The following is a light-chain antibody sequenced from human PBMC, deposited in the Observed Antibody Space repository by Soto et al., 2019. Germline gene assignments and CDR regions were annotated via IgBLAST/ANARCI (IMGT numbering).Light chain of an antibody. Sequence: DLQMTQSPSSLSASVGDRVTITCQASQDISNYLNWYQQKPGKAPKLLIYDASNLETGVPSRFSGSGSGTDFTFTINTLQPDDIATYYCQQYDSVPLTFGGGTKVEIK. CDR2: DAS. V-gene: IGKV1-33*01. CDR3: QQYDSVPLT. J-gene: IGKJ4*01. CDR1: QDISNY.